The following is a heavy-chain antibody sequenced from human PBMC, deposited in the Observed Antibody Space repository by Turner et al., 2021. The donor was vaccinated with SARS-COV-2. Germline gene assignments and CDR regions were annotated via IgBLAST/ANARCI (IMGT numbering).Heavy chain of an antibody. CDR1: GGSLSSRSNY. CDR3: ARESGTIGQWPRFDY. J-gene: IGHJ4*02. V-gene: IGHV4-31*03. Sequence: QVQLQESGPGLVKPSQTLSLICTVSGGSLSSRSNYWSWIRQHPGKGLEWTGYIFYSGYTYYNPSLESRVSISVDTSKNQFSLKLTSATAADTAVYYCARESGTIGQWPRFDYWGQGILVTVS. CDR2: IFYSGYT. D-gene: IGHD5-12*01.